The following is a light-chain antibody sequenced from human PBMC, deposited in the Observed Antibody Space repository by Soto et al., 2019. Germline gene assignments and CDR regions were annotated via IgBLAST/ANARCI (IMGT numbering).Light chain of an antibody. Sequence: DIQMTQSPSSLSASEGDRVTITCRASQSIRNYVSWYQQKPGKAPKFLIYVASTLQIGVPSRFSGSGSGTDFTLTISSLQPEDFATYYCQQTYSSPYTFGPGTELQIK. J-gene: IGKJ2*01. CDR2: VAS. CDR1: QSIRNY. CDR3: QQTYSSPYT. V-gene: IGKV1-39*01.